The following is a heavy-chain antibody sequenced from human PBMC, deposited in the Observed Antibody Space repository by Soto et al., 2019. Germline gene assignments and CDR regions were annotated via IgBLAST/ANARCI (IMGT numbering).Heavy chain of an antibody. CDR1: GFTFSSYS. V-gene: IGHV3-21*01. J-gene: IGHJ3*02. CDR3: ARDSRITIFGVVSNFDI. CDR2: ISSSSSYI. D-gene: IGHD3-3*01. Sequence: LRLSCAASGFTFSSYSMNWVRQAPGKGLEWVSSISSSSSYIYYADSVKGRFTISRDNAKNSLYLQMNSLRAEDTAVYYCARDSRITIFGVVSNFDIWGQGTMVTVSS.